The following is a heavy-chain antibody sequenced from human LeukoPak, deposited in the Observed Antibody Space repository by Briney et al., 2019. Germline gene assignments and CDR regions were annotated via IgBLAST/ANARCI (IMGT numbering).Heavy chain of an antibody. V-gene: IGHV4-38-2*02. CDR2: IYHSGST. CDR3: ARAYWGLGAFDI. Sequence: SETPSLTCTVSGYSISSGYYWDWIRQPPGKVLEWIGYIYHSGSTYYNPSLKSRVTISVDTSKNQFSLMLSSVTAADTAVYYCARAYWGLGAFDIWGQGTMVTVSS. D-gene: IGHD7-27*01. CDR1: GYSISSGYY. J-gene: IGHJ3*02.